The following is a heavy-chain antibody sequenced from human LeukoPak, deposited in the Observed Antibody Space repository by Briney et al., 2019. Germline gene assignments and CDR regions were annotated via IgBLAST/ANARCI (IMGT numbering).Heavy chain of an antibody. D-gene: IGHD4-17*01. CDR1: GFTVSSNY. V-gene: IGHV3-53*01. CDR3: ARTSTVLKPFDY. Sequence: GGSLRLSCAASGFTVSSNYMSWVRQAPGKGLEWVSVFYSGGTTYYADSVKGRFTIPRDSSKNTLYLQMNNLRADDTAMYFCARTSTVLKPFDYWGQGTLVTVSS. CDR2: FYSGGTT. J-gene: IGHJ4*02.